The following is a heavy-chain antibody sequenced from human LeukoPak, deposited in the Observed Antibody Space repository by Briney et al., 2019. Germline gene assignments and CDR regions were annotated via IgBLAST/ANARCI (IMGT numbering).Heavy chain of an antibody. Sequence: SETLSLTCAVYGGSFSGYYWSWIRQPPGKGLEWVGEINHSGSTNYNPSLKSRGNIAVDTSKNQFSLKLSYVTAADTAVYYCARGRGHDYWGQGTLVTVSS. CDR3: ARGRGHDY. J-gene: IGHJ4*02. V-gene: IGHV4-34*01. CDR1: GGSFSGYY. CDR2: INHSGST.